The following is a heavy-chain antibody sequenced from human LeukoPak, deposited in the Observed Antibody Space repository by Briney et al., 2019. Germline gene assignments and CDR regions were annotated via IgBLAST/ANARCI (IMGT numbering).Heavy chain of an antibody. CDR2: IYYSGST. J-gene: IGHJ5*02. Sequence: PSETLSLTCTVSGGSISSYYWSWIRQPPGKGLEWIGYIYYSGSTNYNPSLKSRVTISVDTSKNQFSLKLSSVAAADTAVYYCARVDVVVPAALKSGWFDPWGQGTLVTVSS. CDR3: ARVDVVVPAALKSGWFDP. D-gene: IGHD2-2*01. CDR1: GGSISSYY. V-gene: IGHV4-59*13.